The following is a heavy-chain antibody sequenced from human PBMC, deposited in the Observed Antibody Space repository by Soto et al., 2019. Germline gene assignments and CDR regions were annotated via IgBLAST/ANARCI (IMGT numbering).Heavy chain of an antibody. CDR1: GGDISTYY. CDR3: ARGQRFSDWFDP. Sequence: QVQLQESGPGLVKPSETLSLTCTVSGGDISTYYWTWIRQPAGKGLEWIGRIYSSGSTKNNPSLNSRVTISLDTSKNQFSLRLSSVTAADTAVYYCARGQRFSDWFDPWGQGTLVTVSS. V-gene: IGHV4-4*07. D-gene: IGHD3-3*01. J-gene: IGHJ5*02. CDR2: IYSSGST.